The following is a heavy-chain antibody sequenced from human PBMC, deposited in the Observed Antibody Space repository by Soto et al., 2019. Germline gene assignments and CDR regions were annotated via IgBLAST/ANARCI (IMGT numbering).Heavy chain of an antibody. CDR3: ARDIAAPPLSLDY. V-gene: IGHV4-34*01. J-gene: IGHJ4*02. CDR1: GGSFSGYY. Sequence: QVQLQQWGAGLLKPSETLSLTCAVYGGSFSGYYWSWIRQPPGKGLEWIGEINHSGSTNYNPSLKSRVTMAVDTSKNKFSLKLSSVTAADTAVYYCARDIAAPPLSLDYWGQGTLVTVSS. D-gene: IGHD6-6*01. CDR2: INHSGST.